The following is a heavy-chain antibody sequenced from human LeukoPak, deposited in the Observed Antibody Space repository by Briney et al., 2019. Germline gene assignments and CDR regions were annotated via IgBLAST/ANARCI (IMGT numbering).Heavy chain of an antibody. J-gene: IGHJ4*02. CDR3: ARDWGYSGYDLDY. V-gene: IGHV3-7*01. Sequence: QPGGSLRLSYAASGFTFSSYWMSWVRQTPGKGLEWVAKISEDGSEKYYVDSVKGRFIISRDNAKKSLYLQMNSLRTEETAVYYCARDWGYSGYDLDYWGQGTLVTVSS. CDR1: GFTFSSYW. CDR2: ISEDGSEK. D-gene: IGHD5-12*01.